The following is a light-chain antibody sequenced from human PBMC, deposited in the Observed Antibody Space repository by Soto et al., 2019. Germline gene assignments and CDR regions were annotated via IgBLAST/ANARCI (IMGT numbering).Light chain of an antibody. V-gene: IGLV2-14*01. CDR3: SSYTTSSTLV. Sequence: QAVVTQPASVSGSPGQSITISCTGTSSDVGAYNSVAWYQHNPGKAPKLIIHDVSYRPSGASSRFSGSKSGNTASLTISGLQAEDEADYYCSSYTTSSTLVFGTGTKLTVL. J-gene: IGLJ1*01. CDR1: SSDVGAYNS. CDR2: DVS.